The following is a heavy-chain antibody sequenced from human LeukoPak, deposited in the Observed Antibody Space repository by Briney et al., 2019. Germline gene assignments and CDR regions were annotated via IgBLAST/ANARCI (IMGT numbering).Heavy chain of an antibody. V-gene: IGHV4-61*02. CDR2: IYTSGST. J-gene: IGHJ3*02. Sequence: SQTLSLTCTVSGGSISSGSYYWSWIRQPTGKGLEWIGRIYTSGSTNYNPSLKSRVTMSVDTSKNQFSLKLSSVTAADTAVYYCARDPPPKGDYRNAFDNWGQGTMVTVSS. CDR1: GGSISSGSYY. D-gene: IGHD4-11*01. CDR3: ARDPPPKGDYRNAFDN.